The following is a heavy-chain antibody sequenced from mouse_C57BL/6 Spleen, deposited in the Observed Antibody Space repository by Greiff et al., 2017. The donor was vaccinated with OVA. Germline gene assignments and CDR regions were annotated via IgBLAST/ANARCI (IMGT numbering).Heavy chain of an antibody. CDR1: GYTFTSYW. J-gene: IGHJ2*01. CDR2: IDPNSGGT. V-gene: IGHV1-72*01. Sequence: VQLQQSGAELVKPGASVKLSCKASGYTFTSYWMHWVKQRPGRGLEWIGRIDPNSGGTKYNEKFKSKATLTVDKPSSTAYMQLSSLTSEDSAVYYCARSEWLLQLFFDYWGQGTTLTVSS. CDR3: ARSEWLLQLFFDY. D-gene: IGHD2-3*01.